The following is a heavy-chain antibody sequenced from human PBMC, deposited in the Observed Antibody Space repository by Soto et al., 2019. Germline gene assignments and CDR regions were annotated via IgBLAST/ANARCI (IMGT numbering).Heavy chain of an antibody. V-gene: IGHV4-34*01. Sequence: SETLSLTCAVYGGSFTGYYWSWIRQPPGKGLEWIGEINHSGSTNYNPSLKSRVTISADTSKNQFSLKLSSVTAADTAVYYCARGGPFVVVVLIPTATPNLDYWGQGILVTVSS. J-gene: IGHJ4*02. D-gene: IGHD2-15*01. CDR2: INHSGST. CDR3: ARGGPFVVVVLIPTATPNLDY. CDR1: GGSFTGYY.